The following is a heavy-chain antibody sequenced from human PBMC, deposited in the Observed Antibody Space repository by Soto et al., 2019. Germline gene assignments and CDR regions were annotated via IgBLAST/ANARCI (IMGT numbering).Heavy chain of an antibody. CDR3: AKGDCSGGRCYRGFDY. CDR2: VSASGSIT. V-gene: IGHV3-23*01. CDR1: GFTFSSYD. Sequence: PGGSLRLSCAASGFTFSSYDMNWVRQAPGKGLEWVSGVSASGSITSYADSAKGRFTISRDNAKHTVFLQMTGLRAEDTAVYFCAKGDCSGGRCYRGFDYWGQGTLVTVSS. J-gene: IGHJ4*02. D-gene: IGHD2-15*01.